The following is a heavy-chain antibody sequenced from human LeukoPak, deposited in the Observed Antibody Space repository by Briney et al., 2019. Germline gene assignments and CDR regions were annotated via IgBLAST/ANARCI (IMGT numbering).Heavy chain of an antibody. CDR3: ARFRWGDYYYYGVDV. V-gene: IGHV3-23*01. J-gene: IGHJ6*02. Sequence: GGSLRLSCATSGFTFSSYALNWVRQAPGQGLEWVSAISGRGGSTYYADSVKGRFTISRDTSNNVVYLQLNSLRAEDTAIYYCARFRWGDYYYYGVDVWGQGTTVTVSS. CDR2: ISGRGGST. CDR1: GFTFSSYA. D-gene: IGHD3-16*01.